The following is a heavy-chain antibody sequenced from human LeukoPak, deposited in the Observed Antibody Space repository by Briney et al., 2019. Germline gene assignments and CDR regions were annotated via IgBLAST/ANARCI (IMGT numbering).Heavy chain of an antibody. J-gene: IGHJ6*02. Sequence: PGGSLRLSCAASGFPFSSYWMHWVRQGPGRGLVWVSRIIGDGSGTNYADSVKGRFTISRDNAKNTLYLQMNSLRAEDTAVYYCARDPAGDYYYGMDVWGQGTTVTVSS. V-gene: IGHV3-74*01. CDR1: GFPFSSYW. CDR3: ARDPAGDYYYGMDV. CDR2: IIGDGSGT.